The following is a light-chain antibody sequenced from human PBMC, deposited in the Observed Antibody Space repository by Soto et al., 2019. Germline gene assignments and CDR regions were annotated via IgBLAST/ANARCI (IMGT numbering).Light chain of an antibody. CDR1: QSVSGY. CDR3: QHSGNWPLT. CDR2: DAS. V-gene: IGKV3-11*01. J-gene: IGKJ1*01. Sequence: DIVLTQSPATLSLSLGERATLSCRASQSVSGYFAWYQQKPGKAPMLLIYDASNIATGIPTRFSGSGSGTVSPLTIGGLEPEDLTVYYYQHSGNWPLTFGQGTKVEIK.